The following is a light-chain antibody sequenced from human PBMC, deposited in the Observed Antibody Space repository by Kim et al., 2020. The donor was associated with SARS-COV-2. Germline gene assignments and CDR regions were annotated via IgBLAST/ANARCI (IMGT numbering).Light chain of an antibody. Sequence: DIQMTQSPSSLSASVGDGVTISCRASQGIHKYLAWYQQKPGKVPKVLIYAASALQSGVPSRFSGSGSGTDFTLTISSLQPEDVATYYCQKYDSAPWTFVQGTQLDI. CDR2: AAS. J-gene: IGKJ1*01. V-gene: IGKV1-27*01. CDR1: QGIHKY. CDR3: QKYDSAPWT.